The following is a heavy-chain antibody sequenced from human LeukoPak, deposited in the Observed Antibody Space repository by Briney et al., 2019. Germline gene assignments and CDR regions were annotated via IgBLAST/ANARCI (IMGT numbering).Heavy chain of an antibody. CDR2: ISGSGGST. D-gene: IGHD2-15*01. J-gene: IGHJ4*02. CDR1: GFIFSKAW. CDR3: AKRYCSGGSCYPPSFDY. V-gene: IGHV3-23*01. Sequence: GGTLRLSCAASGFIFSKAWMSWVRQAPGKGLEWVSAISGSGGSTYYADSVKGRFTISRDNSKNALYLQMNSLRAEDTAVYYCAKRYCSGGSCYPPSFDYWGQGTLVTVSS.